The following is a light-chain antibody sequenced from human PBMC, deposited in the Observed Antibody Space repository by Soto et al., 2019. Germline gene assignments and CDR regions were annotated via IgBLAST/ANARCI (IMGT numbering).Light chain of an antibody. J-gene: IGKJ1*01. CDR2: AAS. CDR3: QQYVTSPAT. Sequence: TQFPTTLSASKRARAALSCRASQSVRSNLAWYQQKPGQAPRLLIFAASTRATVIPARFRGSGSGTEFTLTISGLEPEDFAVYYCQQYVTSPATVGQGTKVDIK. CDR1: QSVRSN. V-gene: IGKV3-15*01.